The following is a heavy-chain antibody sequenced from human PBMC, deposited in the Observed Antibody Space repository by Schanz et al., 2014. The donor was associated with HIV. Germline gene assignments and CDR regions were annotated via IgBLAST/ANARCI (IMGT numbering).Heavy chain of an antibody. V-gene: IGHV3-9*01. CDR1: GFTFSSYW. D-gene: IGHD3-10*01. CDR2: ISWNSGSI. Sequence: QLAESGGRLEQPGGSLRLSCAASGFTFSSYWMHWVRQAPGKGLEWVSGISWNSGSIGYADSVKGRFTISRDNAKNSLYLQMNSLRAEDTALYFCAKSEGSLWFGELPSGFDLWGRGIVVTVSS. CDR3: AKSEGSLWFGELPSGFDL. J-gene: IGHJ2*01.